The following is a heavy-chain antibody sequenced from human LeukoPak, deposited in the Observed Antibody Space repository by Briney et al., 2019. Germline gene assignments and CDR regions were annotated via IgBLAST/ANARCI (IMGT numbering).Heavy chain of an antibody. Sequence: PSETLSLTCTVSGGSISSYYWSWIRQPPGKGLEWIGYIYYSGSTNYNPSLKSRVTISVDTSKNQFSLKLSSVTAADTAVYYCARGGGGGAVDSIDYWGQGTLVTVSS. V-gene: IGHV4-59*01. J-gene: IGHJ4*02. CDR3: ARGGGGGAVDSIDY. CDR2: IYYSGST. CDR1: GGSISSYY. D-gene: IGHD6-19*01.